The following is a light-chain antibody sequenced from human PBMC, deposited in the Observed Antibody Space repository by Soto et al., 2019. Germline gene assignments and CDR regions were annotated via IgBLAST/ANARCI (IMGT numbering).Light chain of an antibody. J-gene: IGLJ2*01. V-gene: IGLV2-8*01. CDR1: SSDVGGYNF. CDR2: EVT. CDR3: LSYSAGNNYLV. Sequence: QSALTQPPSASGSPGQSVIISCTGTSSDVGGYNFVSWFQQHPGKAPKLMIYEVTKRPSGVPDRFSGSKSGNTASLTVSGRQAEDEADYYCLSYSAGNNYLVFGVGTKGTVL.